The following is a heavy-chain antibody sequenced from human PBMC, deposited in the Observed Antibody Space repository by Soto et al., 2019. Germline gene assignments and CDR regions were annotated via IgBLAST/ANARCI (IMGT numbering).Heavy chain of an antibody. CDR1: GFTFSGSA. V-gene: IGHV3-73*02. CDR2: IRSKANSYAT. Sequence: EVQLVESGGGLVQPGGSLKLSCAASGFTFSGSAMHWVRQASGKGLVWVGRIRSKANSYATAYAASVKGRFTISRDDSKNTAYLQMNSLKTEDTDVYYCTRHLTADFGDYVLPGYWSQGTLLTVSS. D-gene: IGHD4-17*01. CDR3: TRHLTADFGDYVLPGY. J-gene: IGHJ4*02.